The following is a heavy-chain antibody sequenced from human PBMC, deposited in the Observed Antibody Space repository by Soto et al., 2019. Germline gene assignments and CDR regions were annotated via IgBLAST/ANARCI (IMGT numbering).Heavy chain of an antibody. D-gene: IGHD6-13*01. Sequence: QVQLVQSGAEVKKPGSSVKVSCKASGGTFSSYTISWVRQAPGQGLEWMGRIIPILGIANYAQKFQGRVTITADKPTSTAYMELSSLRSEDTAVYYCARDTGRGAIAAAGVYFDYWGQGTLVTVSS. CDR2: IIPILGIA. J-gene: IGHJ4*02. CDR3: ARDTGRGAIAAAGVYFDY. CDR1: GGTFSSYT. V-gene: IGHV1-69*08.